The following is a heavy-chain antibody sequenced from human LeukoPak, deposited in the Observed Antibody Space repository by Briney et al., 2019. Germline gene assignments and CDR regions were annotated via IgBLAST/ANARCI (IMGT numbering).Heavy chain of an antibody. CDR3: ATGAIDYDY. CDR1: GSTPTTLS. J-gene: IGHJ4*02. CDR2: LTTLDGET. Sequence: GASVKDSCAVSGSTPTTLSIGWVRPTPGEGLEWMGSLTTLDGETNYAQKLQGGFKLTPETATETAYIDIRRLEDGETALYYCATGAIDYDYWGQGTLVTVSS. D-gene: IGHD2-2*02. V-gene: IGHV1-24*01.